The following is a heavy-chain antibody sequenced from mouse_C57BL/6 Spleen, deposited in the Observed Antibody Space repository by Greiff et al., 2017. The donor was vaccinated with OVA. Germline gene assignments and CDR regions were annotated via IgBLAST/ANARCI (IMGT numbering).Heavy chain of an antibody. CDR1: GYSFTDYN. D-gene: IGHD1-1*01. Sequence: VHVKQSGPELVKPGASVKISCKASGYSFTDYNMNWVKQSTGKSLEWIGVINPNYGTTSYNQKFKGKATLTVDQSSSTAYMQLNSLTSEDSAVYDCARVDYGSSGWYFDGWGTGTTVTVSS. J-gene: IGHJ1*03. CDR3: ARVDYGSSGWYFDG. V-gene: IGHV1-39*01. CDR2: INPNYGTT.